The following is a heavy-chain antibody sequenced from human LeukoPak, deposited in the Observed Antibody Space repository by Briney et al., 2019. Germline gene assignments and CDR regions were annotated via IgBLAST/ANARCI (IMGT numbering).Heavy chain of an antibody. Sequence: GGSLRLSCAASGFTFSDYYMSWIRQAPGKGLEWVSYISSSGSTIYYADSVKGRFTISRDNAKNSLYLQMNSLRAEDTAVYYCARDQWLVERSHWFDPWGQGTLVTVSS. V-gene: IGHV3-11*01. D-gene: IGHD6-19*01. CDR3: ARDQWLVERSHWFDP. J-gene: IGHJ5*02. CDR2: ISSSGSTI. CDR1: GFTFSDYY.